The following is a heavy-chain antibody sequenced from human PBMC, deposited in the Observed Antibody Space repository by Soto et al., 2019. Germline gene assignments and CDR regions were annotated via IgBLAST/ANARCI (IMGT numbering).Heavy chain of an antibody. J-gene: IGHJ4*02. CDR3: AREATIAARLDS. CDR2: IYYSGST. D-gene: IGHD6-6*01. V-gene: IGHV4-30-4*01. Sequence: PSETLSLTCTVSGGSISSGGYYWSWLRQPPGKGLEWIGYIYYSGSTYYNPSLKSRVTISVDTSKNQFSLKLSSVTAADTAVYYCAREATIAARLDSWGQGTLVTVSS. CDR1: GGSISSGGYY.